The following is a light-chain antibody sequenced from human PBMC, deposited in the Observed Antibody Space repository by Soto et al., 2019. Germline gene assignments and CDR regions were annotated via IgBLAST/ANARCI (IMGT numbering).Light chain of an antibody. J-gene: IGKJ2*01. CDR3: QQYGGSPLYT. Sequence: EIVLTQSPGTLSLSPGETATLSCRASQSVSHLAWYQQKPGQAPRLLVYAASSRATGIPDRFSGSGSGTDFTLTISRLEPEVFAVYYCQQYGGSPLYTVGQGTRLEIK. CDR2: AAS. V-gene: IGKV3-20*01. CDR1: QSVSH.